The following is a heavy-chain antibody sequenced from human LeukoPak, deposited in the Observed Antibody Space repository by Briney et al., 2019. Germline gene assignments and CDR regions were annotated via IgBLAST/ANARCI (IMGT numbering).Heavy chain of an antibody. CDR1: GFTFSSYA. CDR3: AKDLVAVA. D-gene: IGHD6-19*01. J-gene: IGHJ5*02. CDR2: MSGSGPTT. V-gene: IGHV3-23*01. Sequence: GGSLRLSCVASGFTFSSYAMTWVRQAPGKGLEWVSTMSGSGPTTYYADSVKGRFTVSRDTSKNTLYLQMNSLRAEDTAVYYCAKDLVAVAWGQGTLVTVSS.